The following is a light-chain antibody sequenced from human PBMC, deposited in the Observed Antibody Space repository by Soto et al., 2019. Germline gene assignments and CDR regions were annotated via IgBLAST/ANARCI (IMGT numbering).Light chain of an antibody. CDR2: EVS. CDR3: SSFAGSSNVI. V-gene: IGLV2-8*01. J-gene: IGLJ2*01. CDR1: SSDVGAYNY. Sequence: QSALTQPPSASGSPGQSVTFSCIGTSSDVGAYNYVSWYQQHPGKAPKLMIYEVSKRPSGVPDRFSGSKSANTASLTVSGLQAEDEADYYCSSFAGSSNVIFGGGTKPPS.